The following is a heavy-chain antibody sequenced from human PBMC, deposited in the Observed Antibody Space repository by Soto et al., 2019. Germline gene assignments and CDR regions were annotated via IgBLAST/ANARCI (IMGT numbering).Heavy chain of an antibody. CDR2: IYSGGNT. J-gene: IGHJ2*01. CDR1: GFTVSRNS. Sequence: EVQVVESGGGLIQPGGSLRLSCAASGFTVSRNSMGWVRQAPGKGLEWVSGIYSGGNTYDADAGTGRITTSRDNSKHTVYLQIKSMRAEDTAAYCCARVPVSGCSSSSCLNWYFDLWGRDTLVTVCS. V-gene: IGHV3-53*01. D-gene: IGHD2-2*01. CDR3: ARVPVSGCSSSSCLNWYFDL.